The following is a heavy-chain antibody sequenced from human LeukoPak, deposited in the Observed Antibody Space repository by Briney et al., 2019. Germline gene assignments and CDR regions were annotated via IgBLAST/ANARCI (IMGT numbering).Heavy chain of an antibody. J-gene: IGHJ3*02. V-gene: IGHV1-69*11. CDR2: IIAILSQT. D-gene: IGHD3-10*01. CDR1: GGTFSTYA. CDR3: ATGGAYRDPFDI. Sequence: ASVKVSCKASGGTFSTYAINWVRQAPGQGLEWMGRIIAILSQTNFAEKFQGRVSITADESTTTAYMELSGLKSEDTAVYYCATGGAYRDPFDIWGQGTMVTVSS.